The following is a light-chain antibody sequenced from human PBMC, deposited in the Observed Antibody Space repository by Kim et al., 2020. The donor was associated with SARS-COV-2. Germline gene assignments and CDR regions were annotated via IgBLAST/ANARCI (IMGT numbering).Light chain of an antibody. J-gene: IGKJ2*01. V-gene: IGKV1-12*01. Sequence: SASVGDRVNITCRASQGISSWLVWYQQKPGKAPKLLIYAASSLQSGVPSRFSGSGSGTDFTLTISSLQPEDFATYYCQQANSFPYTFGQGTKLEI. CDR3: QQANSFPYT. CDR1: QGISSW. CDR2: AAS.